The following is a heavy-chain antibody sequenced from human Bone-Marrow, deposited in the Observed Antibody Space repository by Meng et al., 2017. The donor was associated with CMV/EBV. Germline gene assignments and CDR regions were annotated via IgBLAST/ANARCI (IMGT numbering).Heavy chain of an antibody. V-gene: IGHV1-2*02. J-gene: IGHJ6*02. CDR2: INPNSGGT. Sequence: GESLKISCKGSGYSFTSYWIGWVRQMPGKGLEWMGWINPNSGGTNYAQKFQGRVTMTRDTSISTAYMELSRLRSDDTAVYYCARQRVGGYYYYGMDVWGQGTTVTVSS. CDR3: ARQRVGGYYYYGMDV. D-gene: IGHD3-16*01. CDR1: GYSFTSYW.